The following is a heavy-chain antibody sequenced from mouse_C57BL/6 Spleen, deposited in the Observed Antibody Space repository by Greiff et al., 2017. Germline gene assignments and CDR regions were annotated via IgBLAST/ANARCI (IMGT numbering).Heavy chain of an antibody. D-gene: IGHD4-1*01. Sequence: EVMLVESEGGLVQPGSSMKLSCTASGFTFSDYYMAWVRQVPEKGLEWVANINYDGSSTYYLDSLKSRFIISRDNAKNILYLQMSSLKSEDTATYYCARDGKREGFGYWGQGTTLTVSS. J-gene: IGHJ2*01. CDR2: INYDGSST. CDR3: ARDGKREGFGY. V-gene: IGHV5-16*01. CDR1: GFTFSDYY.